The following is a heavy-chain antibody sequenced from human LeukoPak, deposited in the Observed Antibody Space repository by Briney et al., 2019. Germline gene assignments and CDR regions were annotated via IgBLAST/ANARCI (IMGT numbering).Heavy chain of an antibody. Sequence: KASETLSLTCTVSGGSLSNYYWSWIRQPAGKGLEWIGRVYTSGSTNYNPSLKSRVTMSVDTSKNQFSLKLNSVTAADTAVYYCGRTGIGSSYYYGMDVWGQGTTVTVSS. J-gene: IGHJ6*02. CDR1: GGSLSNYY. D-gene: IGHD6-6*01. CDR2: VYTSGST. CDR3: GRTGIGSSYYYGMDV. V-gene: IGHV4-4*07.